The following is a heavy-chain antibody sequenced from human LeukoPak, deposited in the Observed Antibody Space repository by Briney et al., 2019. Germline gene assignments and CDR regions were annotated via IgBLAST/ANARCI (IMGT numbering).Heavy chain of an antibody. D-gene: IGHD3-9*01. CDR3: ARAGYSDAFDI. CDR1: GFTFSSYA. Sequence: GGSLRLSCAASGFTFSSYAMHWVRQAPGKGLEYVSAISSNGGSTHYANSVKGRFTISRDNSKNTLYLQMGSLRAEDMAVYYCARAGYSDAFDIWGQGTMVTVSS. V-gene: IGHV3-64*01. J-gene: IGHJ3*02. CDR2: ISSNGGST.